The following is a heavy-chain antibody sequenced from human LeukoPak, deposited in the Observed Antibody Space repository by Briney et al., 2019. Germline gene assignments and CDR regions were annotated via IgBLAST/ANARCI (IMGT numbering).Heavy chain of an antibody. Sequence: PGGSRRLSCAASGFTFDDYAMHWVRQAPGKGLEWVSVISWNSGTIGYADSVKGRFTISRDNAKNSLYLQMNSLRTEDTALYYCAKGVRWGYFDFRGQGTLVTVSS. D-gene: IGHD3-16*01. CDR2: ISWNSGTI. CDR3: AKGVRWGYFDF. CDR1: GFTFDDYA. V-gene: IGHV3-9*01. J-gene: IGHJ4*02.